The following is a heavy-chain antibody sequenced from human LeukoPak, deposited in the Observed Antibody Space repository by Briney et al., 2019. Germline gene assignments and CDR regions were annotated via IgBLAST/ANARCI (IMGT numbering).Heavy chain of an antibody. CDR3: AKAAAIERFGYFDY. V-gene: IGHV3-30*18. CDR1: GFTFSSYG. D-gene: IGHD2-2*01. J-gene: IGHJ4*02. Sequence: PGRSLRLSCAASGFTFSSYGMHWVRQAPGKGLEWVAVISYDGSNKYYADSVKGRFTISRDNSKNTLYLQMNSLRAEDTAVYYCAKAAAIERFGYFDYWGQGTLVTVSS. CDR2: ISYDGSNK.